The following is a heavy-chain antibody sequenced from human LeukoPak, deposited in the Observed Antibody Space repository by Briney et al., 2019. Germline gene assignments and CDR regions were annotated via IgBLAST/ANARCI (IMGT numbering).Heavy chain of an antibody. J-gene: IGHJ6*02. CDR1: GFTVSSNY. CDR3: AKDDYYGIGMDV. Sequence: GGSLRLSCAASGFTVSSNYMSWVRQAPGKGLEWVSAISGSGGSTYYADSVKGRFTISRDNSKNTLYLQMNSLRAEDTAVYYCAKDDYYGIGMDVWGQGTTVTVSS. V-gene: IGHV3-23*01. D-gene: IGHD3-10*01. CDR2: ISGSGGST.